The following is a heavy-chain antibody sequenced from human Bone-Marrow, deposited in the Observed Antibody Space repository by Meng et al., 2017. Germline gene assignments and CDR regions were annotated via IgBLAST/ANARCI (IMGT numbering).Heavy chain of an antibody. Sequence: VVLGWSWGGGFQPRWSWRVCLGGSVCNVRSYGLNWVRQAPGRGLDWVAVIWYDGSNKYYADSVKGRFTISRDNSKNTLYLQMNSLRAEDTAVYYCARDLFGDWGDIDYWGQGTLVTVSS. V-gene: IGHV3-33*01. CDR1: VCNVRSYG. J-gene: IGHJ4*02. CDR2: IWYDGSNK. D-gene: IGHD2-21*01. CDR3: ARDLFGDWGDIDY.